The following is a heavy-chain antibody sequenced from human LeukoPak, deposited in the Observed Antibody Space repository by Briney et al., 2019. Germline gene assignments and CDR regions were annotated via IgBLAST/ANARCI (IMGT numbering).Heavy chain of an antibody. CDR2: IDYSGST. Sequence: SETPSLTCAVYGGSFSGYYWSWIRQPPGKGLEWIGSIDYSGSTYYNPSLKSRVTISVDTSKNQFSLRLSSVTAADTAVYYCARHRVPWYWDFDLWGRGTLVTVSS. D-gene: IGHD4/OR15-4a*01. J-gene: IGHJ2*01. CDR1: GGSFSGYY. V-gene: IGHV4-34*01. CDR3: ARHRVPWYWDFDL.